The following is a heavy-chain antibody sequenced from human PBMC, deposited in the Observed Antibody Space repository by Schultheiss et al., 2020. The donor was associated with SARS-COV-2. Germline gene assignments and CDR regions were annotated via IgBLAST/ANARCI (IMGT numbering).Heavy chain of an antibody. CDR3: AQRPRESSGWYDY. CDR2: IYWDDDK. V-gene: IGHV2-5*08. D-gene: IGHD6-19*01. J-gene: IGHJ4*02. CDR1: GFSLSTSGMC. Sequence: SGPTLVKPTQTLTLTCTFSGFSLSTSGMCVSWIRQPPGKALEWLALIYWDDDKRYSPSLQSRLTITKDTSKNQVVLTMTNLGPVDTATYYCAQRPRESSGWYDYWGQGTLVTVSS.